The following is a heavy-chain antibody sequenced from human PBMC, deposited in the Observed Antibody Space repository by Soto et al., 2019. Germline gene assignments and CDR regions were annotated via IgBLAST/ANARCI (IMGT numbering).Heavy chain of an antibody. V-gene: IGHV3-30-3*01. J-gene: IGHJ4*02. Sequence: QVQLVESGGGVVQPGRSLRLSCAASGFTFSSYAMHWVHQAPGKGLEWVAVISYDGSNKYYADSVKGRFTISRDNSNNTLYLQMNSLRAEDTAVYYCARAYEGDYFDYWGQATLVTVSS. CDR3: ARAYEGDYFDY. D-gene: IGHD3-16*01. CDR2: ISYDGSNK. CDR1: GFTFSSYA.